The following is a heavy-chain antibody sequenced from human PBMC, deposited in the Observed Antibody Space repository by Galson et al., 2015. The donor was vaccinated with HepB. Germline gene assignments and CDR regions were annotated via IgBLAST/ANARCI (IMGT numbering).Heavy chain of an antibody. J-gene: IGHJ4*02. D-gene: IGHD5-12*01. CDR3: ARELGPSGYDSVCGY. CDR1: GYTFTSYY. Sequence: SVKVSCKASGYTFTSYYMHWVRQAPGQGLEWMGIINPSGGSTSYAQKFQGRVTMTRDTSTSTVYMELSSLRSEDTAVYYCARELGPSGYDSVCGYWGQGTLVTVSS. CDR2: INPSGGST. V-gene: IGHV1-46*03.